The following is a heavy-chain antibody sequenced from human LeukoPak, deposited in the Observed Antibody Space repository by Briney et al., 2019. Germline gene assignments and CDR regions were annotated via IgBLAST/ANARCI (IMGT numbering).Heavy chain of an antibody. CDR2: IVVCSGNT. V-gene: IGHV1-58*02. D-gene: IGHD6-19*01. CDR3: AAESLAVASDYYYYGMDV. J-gene: IGHJ6*02. CDR1: GFTFTSSA. Sequence: SVKVSCKASGFTFTSSAMQWVRQARGQRLEWIGWIVVCSGNTNYAQKFQERVTITRDRSTSTAYMELSSLRSEDTAVYYCAAESLAVASDYYYYGMDVWGQGTTVTVSS.